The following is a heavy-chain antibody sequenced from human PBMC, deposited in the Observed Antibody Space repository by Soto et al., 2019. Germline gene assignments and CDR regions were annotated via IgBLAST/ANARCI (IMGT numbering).Heavy chain of an antibody. Sequence: LEALPLTCTVSGGSISSSSYYWGWIRQPPGKGLEWIGSIYYSGSTYYNPSLKSRVTISVDTSKNQFSLKLSSVTAADTAVYYCARCYSSGCPIDYWGQGTLVTVSS. V-gene: IGHV4-39*01. D-gene: IGHD6-19*01. J-gene: IGHJ4*02. CDR1: GGSISSSSYY. CDR2: IYYSGST. CDR3: ARCYSSGCPIDY.